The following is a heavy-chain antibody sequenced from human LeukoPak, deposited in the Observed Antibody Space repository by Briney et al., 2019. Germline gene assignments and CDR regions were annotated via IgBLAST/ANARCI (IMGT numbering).Heavy chain of an antibody. D-gene: IGHD6-13*01. CDR2: ISSSSRTI. CDR3: AKTGGVAAADY. V-gene: IGHV3-48*01. Sequence: GESLRLSCAASGFAFSSYSMNWVRQAPGKGLEWVSYISSSSRTIYYADSVKGRFTISRDNSKNTLYLQMNSLRAEDTAVYYCAKTGGVAAADYWGQGTLVTVSS. J-gene: IGHJ4*02. CDR1: GFAFSSYS.